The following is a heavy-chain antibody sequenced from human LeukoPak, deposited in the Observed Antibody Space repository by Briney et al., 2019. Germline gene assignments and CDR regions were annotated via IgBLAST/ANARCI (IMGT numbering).Heavy chain of an antibody. Sequence: SVKVSCKASGYTFTSYAMNWVRQAPGQGLEWMGGIIPIFGTANYAQKFQGRVTITADRSTSTVYTELSSLRSEDTAVYYCARVGSSGWEIDYWGQGTLVTVSS. J-gene: IGHJ4*02. CDR3: ARVGSSGWEIDY. D-gene: IGHD6-19*01. CDR1: GYTFTSYA. V-gene: IGHV1-69*06. CDR2: IIPIFGTA.